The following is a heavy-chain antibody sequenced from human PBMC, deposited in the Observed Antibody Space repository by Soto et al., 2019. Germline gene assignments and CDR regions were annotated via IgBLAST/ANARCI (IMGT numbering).Heavy chain of an antibody. CDR3: ARDKRGRYFYWFDP. J-gene: IGHJ5*02. CDR1: AGSISSGGYY. Sequence: QVQLQESGPGLVKPSQTLSLTCTVSAGSISSGGYYWSWIRQHPGKGLEWIGYIYYSGSTYYNPSLKSRVTISVDTSKNQFSLKLSSVTAADTAVYYCARDKRGRYFYWFDPWGQGTLVTVSS. CDR2: IYYSGST. D-gene: IGHD1-26*01. V-gene: IGHV4-31*03.